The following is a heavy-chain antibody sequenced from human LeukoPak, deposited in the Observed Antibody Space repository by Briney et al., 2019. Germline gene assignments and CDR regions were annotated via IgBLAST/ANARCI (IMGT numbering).Heavy chain of an antibody. Sequence: PSETLSLTCTVSGGSISSGSYYWSWIRQPAGKGLGWIGRIYTSGSTNYNPSLKSRVTISVDTSKNQFSLKLSSVTAADTAVYYCARVGGAYYDFWSGYYRGNDWFDPWGQGTLVTVSS. V-gene: IGHV4-61*02. CDR2: IYTSGST. D-gene: IGHD3-3*01. CDR3: ARVGGAYYDFWSGYYRGNDWFDP. CDR1: GGSISSGSYY. J-gene: IGHJ5*02.